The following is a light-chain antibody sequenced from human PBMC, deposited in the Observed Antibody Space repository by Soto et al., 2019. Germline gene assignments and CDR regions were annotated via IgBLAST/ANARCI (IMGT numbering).Light chain of an antibody. J-gene: IGKJ4*01. V-gene: IGKV3-11*01. CDR1: QSISTY. Sequence: EIVLTQSPGTLSLSPGERATLSCRANQSISTYLAWYQQKPGQAPRLLIYEATNRAIGIPARFSGSGSGTDFSLTISSLDPEDFAVYYCQQRDSWPSTFGGGTKVDVK. CDR3: QQRDSWPST. CDR2: EAT.